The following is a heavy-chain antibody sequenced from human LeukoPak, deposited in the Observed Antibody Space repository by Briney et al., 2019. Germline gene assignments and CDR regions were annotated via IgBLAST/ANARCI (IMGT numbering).Heavy chain of an antibody. CDR1: GFTFSTYA. V-gene: IGHV3-53*01. Sequence: GGSLRLSCAASGFTFSTYAMSWVRQAPGKGLEWVSVIFSGGSTYYADSVKGRFTISRDNSKNTLYLQMNSLRAEDTAVYYCARENDMGYCSGGRCYKGYNAMDVWGQGTTVTVSS. J-gene: IGHJ6*02. CDR3: ARENDMGYCSGGRCYKGYNAMDV. D-gene: IGHD2-15*01. CDR2: IFSGGST.